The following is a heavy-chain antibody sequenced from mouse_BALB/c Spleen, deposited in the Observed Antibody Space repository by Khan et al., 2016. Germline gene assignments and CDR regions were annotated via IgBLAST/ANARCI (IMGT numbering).Heavy chain of an antibody. V-gene: IGHV2-2*01. CDR1: GFSLTRFG. J-gene: IGHJ1*01. D-gene: IGHD1-1*01. CDR3: DREDYYGTDWYFDV. Sequence: QVQLKQSGPGLEQPSQSLSITCTASGFSLTRFGVLWVRQSPGKGLEWLGVIWRGGSTDYNAAFISRLSISKDNSKSQVFFKMHSLQAEDTAIDYCDREDYYGTDWYFDVWGGETTVTVSS. CDR2: IWRGGST.